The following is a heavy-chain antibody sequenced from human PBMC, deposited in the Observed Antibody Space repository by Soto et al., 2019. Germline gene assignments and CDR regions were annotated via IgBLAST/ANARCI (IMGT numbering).Heavy chain of an antibody. CDR3: ARDYPIGSTYSGYDAIDS. Sequence: QVQLVQSGAEVKKPGSSVKVSCKASGGTFSTSTFTWVRQAPGQGLEWMGRTIPILDVADYAQDFQGRVTITADKSTSTAYMELTSLTSKDTAVYYCARDYPIGSTYSGYDAIDSWGQGTLVTVSS. CDR1: GGTFSTST. D-gene: IGHD5-12*01. V-gene: IGHV1-69*08. J-gene: IGHJ4*02. CDR2: TIPILDVA.